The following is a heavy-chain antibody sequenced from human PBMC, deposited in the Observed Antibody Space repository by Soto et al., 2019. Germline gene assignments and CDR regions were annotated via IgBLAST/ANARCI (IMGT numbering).Heavy chain of an antibody. CDR3: AKDKWELSYYFDY. D-gene: IGHD1-26*01. V-gene: IGHV3-9*01. J-gene: IGHJ4*02. CDR1: GFTCDDYA. Sequence: EVQLVESGGGLVQPGRSLRLSCAASGFTCDDYAMHWVRQAPGKGLEWVSGISWNSGNIGYADSVKGRFTISRDNAKNSLYLQMNSLRAEDTALYYCAKDKWELSYYFDYWGQGTLVTVSS. CDR2: ISWNSGNI.